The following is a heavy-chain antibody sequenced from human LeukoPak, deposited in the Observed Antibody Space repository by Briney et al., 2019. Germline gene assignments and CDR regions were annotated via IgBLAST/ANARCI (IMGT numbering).Heavy chain of an antibody. CDR2: INSAGNA. CDR1: GFTVSSNY. J-gene: IGHJ2*01. Sequence: GGSLRLSCAASGFTVSSNYMNWVRQAPGKGLEWVSVINSAGNAYYADSVKGRFIISRDNSKDMLYLQMNSLRAEDTAVYYCARSQGGTMSLRHFDLWGRGTLVTVSS. CDR3: ARSQGGTMSLRHFDL. D-gene: IGHD1-26*01. V-gene: IGHV3-53*01.